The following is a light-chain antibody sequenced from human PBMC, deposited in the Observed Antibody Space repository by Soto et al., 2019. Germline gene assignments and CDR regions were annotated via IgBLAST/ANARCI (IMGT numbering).Light chain of an antibody. CDR3: QQRSNSPT. CDR1: QSVSSY. V-gene: IGKV3-11*01. CDR2: DAS. Sequence: EIVLTQSPATRSLSPGERATLSCRASQSVSSYLAWYQQKPGQAPRLLINDASNSTTGIPARFSGSGSVTDFTLTICSLEPEYFAVYYCQQRSNSPTFGQGTKLEIK. J-gene: IGKJ2*01.